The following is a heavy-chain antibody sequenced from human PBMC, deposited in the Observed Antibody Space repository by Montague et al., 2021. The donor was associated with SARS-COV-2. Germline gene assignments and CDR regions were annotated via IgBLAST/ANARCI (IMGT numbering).Heavy chain of an antibody. CDR3: ARDDFRIAAAVFDY. V-gene: IGHV3-21*01. CDR1: GFTFSSYS. Sequence: SLRLSCAASGFTFSSYSMNWVRQAPGKGLEWVSSISSSSSYIYYADSVKGRFTISRDNAKNSLYLQMNSLRAEDTAVYYCARDDFRIAAAVFDYWGQETLVTASS. D-gene: IGHD6-13*01. CDR2: ISSSSSYI. J-gene: IGHJ4*02.